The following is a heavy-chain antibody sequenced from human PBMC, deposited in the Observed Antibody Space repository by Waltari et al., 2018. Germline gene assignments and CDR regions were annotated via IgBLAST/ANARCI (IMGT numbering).Heavy chain of an antibody. Sequence: EVQLLESGGGLVQPGGSLRLSCAASGFTFSSYAMSWVRQAPGTGLEWVSVIYSGGSTYYADSVKGRFTISRDNSKNTLYLQMNSLRAEDTAVYYCAKDEGTQRITIFGVVFLNAFDIWGQGTMVTVSS. D-gene: IGHD3-3*01. CDR3: AKDEGTQRITIFGVVFLNAFDI. CDR1: GFTFSSYA. CDR2: IYSGGST. V-gene: IGHV3-23*03. J-gene: IGHJ3*02.